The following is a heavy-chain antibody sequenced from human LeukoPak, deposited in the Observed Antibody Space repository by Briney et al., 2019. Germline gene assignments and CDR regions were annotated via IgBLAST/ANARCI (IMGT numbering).Heavy chain of an antibody. CDR2: IKSKTDGGTT. Sequence: GGSLRLSCAASGFTFSNAWMSWVRQAPGKGLEWVGRIKSKTDGGTTDYAAPVKGRFTISRGDSKNTLYLQMNSLKTEDTAVYYCTTGPHYGDEKDYWGQGPLVTVSS. CDR3: TTGPHYGDEKDY. D-gene: IGHD4-17*01. CDR1: GFTFSNAW. J-gene: IGHJ4*02. V-gene: IGHV3-15*01.